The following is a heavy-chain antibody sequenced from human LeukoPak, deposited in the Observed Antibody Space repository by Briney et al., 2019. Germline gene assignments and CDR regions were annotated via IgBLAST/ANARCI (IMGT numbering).Heavy chain of an antibody. CDR3: AREAARVVAAHFDY. CDR1: GFTFSSYW. D-gene: IGHD2-15*01. CDR2: IKQDVSEK. Sequence: GGSLRLSCAASGFTFSSYWMSWVRQAPGKGLELVANIKQDVSEKYYVDSVKGRLTISNTKPKNSLYLQMNSLTAEDTAVYDCAREAARVVAAHFDYWGQGTLVTVSS. V-gene: IGHV3-7*03. J-gene: IGHJ4*02.